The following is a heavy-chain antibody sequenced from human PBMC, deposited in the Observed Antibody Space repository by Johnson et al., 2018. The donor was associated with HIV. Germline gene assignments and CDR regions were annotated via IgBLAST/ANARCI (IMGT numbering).Heavy chain of an antibody. CDR1: GFTFSTYA. Sequence: QVQLVESGGGLVQPGRSLRLSCAASGFTFSTYAMHWVRQAPGKGLVWVAVISYDGSHKYYADSVKGRFTISRDNSKNTLYLQMNSLRAEDTAVYYCANLDVNHAFDIWGQGTTVTVSS. V-gene: IGHV3-30*04. D-gene: IGHD3-3*01. CDR2: ISYDGSHK. CDR3: ANLDVNHAFDI. J-gene: IGHJ3*02.